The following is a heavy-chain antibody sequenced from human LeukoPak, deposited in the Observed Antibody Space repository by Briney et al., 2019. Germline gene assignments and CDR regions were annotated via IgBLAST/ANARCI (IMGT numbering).Heavy chain of an antibody. V-gene: IGHV1-2*02. J-gene: IGHJ6*02. D-gene: IGHD2-2*02. Sequence: ASVKVSCKASGYTFTGYYMHWVQQAPGQGLEWMGWINPNSGGTNYAQKFQGRVTMTRDTSISTAYMELSRLRSDDTAVYYCARSAVVVPAAILYYYGMDVWGQGTTVTVSS. CDR2: INPNSGGT. CDR3: ARSAVVVPAAILYYYGMDV. CDR1: GYTFTGYY.